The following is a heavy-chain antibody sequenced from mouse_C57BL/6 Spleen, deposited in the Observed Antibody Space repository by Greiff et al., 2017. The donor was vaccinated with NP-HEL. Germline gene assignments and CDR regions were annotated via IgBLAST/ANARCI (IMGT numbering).Heavy chain of an antibody. D-gene: IGHD1-1*01. CDR3: ARVYGSSYGAMDY. CDR2: INPGSGGT. J-gene: IGHJ4*01. V-gene: IGHV1-54*01. Sequence: VQLQESGAELVRPGTSVKVSCKASGYAFTNYLIEWVKQRPGQGLEWIGVINPGSGGTNYNEKFKGKATLTADKSSSTAYMQLSSLTSEDTAVYVCARVYGSSYGAMDYWGQGTSVTVSS. CDR1: GYAFTNYL.